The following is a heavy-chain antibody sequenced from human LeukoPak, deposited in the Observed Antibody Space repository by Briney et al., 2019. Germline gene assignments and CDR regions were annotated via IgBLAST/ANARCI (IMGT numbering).Heavy chain of an antibody. CDR2: ISSSGNTI. Sequence: PGGSLRLSCAASGFTFSDYYMSWIRQAPGKGLEWVSYISSSGNTIYYADSVKGRFTISRDNAKNSLYLQMNSLRAEDTAVYYCARDGQQLVLNYYMDVWGKGTTVTVSS. CDR1: GFTFSDYY. V-gene: IGHV3-11*04. CDR3: ARDGQQLVLNYYMDV. D-gene: IGHD6-13*01. J-gene: IGHJ6*03.